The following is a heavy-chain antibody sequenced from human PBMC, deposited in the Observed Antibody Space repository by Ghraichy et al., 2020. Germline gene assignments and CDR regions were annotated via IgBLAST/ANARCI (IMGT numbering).Heavy chain of an antibody. D-gene: IGHD2-2*02. V-gene: IGHV4-34*01. CDR2: INHSGST. Sequence: ETLSLTCAVYGGSFSGYYWSWIRQPPGKGLEWIGEINHSGSTNYNPSLKSRVTISVDTSKNQFSLKLSSVTAADTAVYYCARVKTRRNNCSSTSCYTFVGHYYYGMDVWGQGTTVTVSS. CDR3: ARVKTRRNNCSSTSCYTFVGHYYYGMDV. CDR1: GGSFSGYY. J-gene: IGHJ6*02.